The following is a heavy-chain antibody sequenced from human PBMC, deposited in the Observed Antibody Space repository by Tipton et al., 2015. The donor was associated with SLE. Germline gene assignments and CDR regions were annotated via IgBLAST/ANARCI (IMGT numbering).Heavy chain of an antibody. CDR3: ARSAEYFQD. CDR2: INHSGST. V-gene: IGHV4-34*01. Sequence: TLSLTCAVYGGSFSGYYWSWIRQPPGKGLEWIGEINHSGSTNYNPSLKSRVRMSVDTSKNQISLKLNSVIAADTAVYYCARSAEYFQDWGQGTLVTVSS. J-gene: IGHJ1*01. CDR1: GGSFSGYY.